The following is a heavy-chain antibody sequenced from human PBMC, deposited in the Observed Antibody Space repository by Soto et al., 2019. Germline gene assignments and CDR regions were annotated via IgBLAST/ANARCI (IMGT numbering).Heavy chain of an antibody. Sequence: WWSLRLSCSASGFTCSSYSMNWCRQAPGKGLEWVSSISSSSSYIYYADSVKGRFTISRDNAKNSLYLQMNSLRAEDTAVYYCARDVDTAMVNYYYYGMDVWGQGTTVTVSS. D-gene: IGHD5-18*01. J-gene: IGHJ6*02. CDR1: GFTCSSYS. CDR3: ARDVDTAMVNYYYYGMDV. V-gene: IGHV3-21*01. CDR2: ISSSSSYI.